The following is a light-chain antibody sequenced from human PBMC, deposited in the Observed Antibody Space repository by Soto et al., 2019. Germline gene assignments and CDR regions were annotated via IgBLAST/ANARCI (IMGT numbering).Light chain of an antibody. Sequence: EIVLTQSPGTLSLSPGERATLSCRASQSVASNYLAWYQQKPGQAPRLLISGASSRVTGIPHRFSGSGSGTDFTLTISRLGPEDFAMYYCQQYGTSVLTFGGGTKVEIK. CDR2: GAS. V-gene: IGKV3-20*01. J-gene: IGKJ4*01. CDR3: QQYGTSVLT. CDR1: QSVASNY.